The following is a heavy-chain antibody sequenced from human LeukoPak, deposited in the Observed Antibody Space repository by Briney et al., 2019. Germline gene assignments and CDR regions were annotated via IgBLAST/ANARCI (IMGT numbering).Heavy chain of an antibody. V-gene: IGHV3-30-3*01. CDR3: ARARGGDAFDI. J-gene: IGHJ3*02. CDR1: GFTFSSYA. Sequence: PGGSLRLSCAASGFTFSSYAMHWVRQAPGKGLEWVAVISYDGSNKYYADSVKGRFTISRDNSKNTLYLQMNSLRAEDTAVYYCARARGGDAFDIWGQGTMVTVSS. CDR2: ISYDGSNK. D-gene: IGHD3-3*01.